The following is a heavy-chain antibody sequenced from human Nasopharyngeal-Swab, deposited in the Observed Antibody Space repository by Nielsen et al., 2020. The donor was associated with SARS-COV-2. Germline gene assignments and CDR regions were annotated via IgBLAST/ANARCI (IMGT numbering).Heavy chain of an antibody. V-gene: IGHV4-30-4*01. CDR2: IYYSGST. D-gene: IGHD5-18*01. Sequence: SETLSLTCTVSGGSISSGDYYWSWIRQPPGKGLKWIGYIYYSGSTYYNPSLKSRVTISVDTSKNQFSLKLSSVTAADTAVYYCARESLQGYSTDYWGQGTLVTVSS. CDR3: ARESLQGYSTDY. CDR1: GGSISSGDYY. J-gene: IGHJ4*02.